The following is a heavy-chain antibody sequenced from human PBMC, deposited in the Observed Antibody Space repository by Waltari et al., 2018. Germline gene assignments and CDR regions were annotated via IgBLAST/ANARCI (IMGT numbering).Heavy chain of an antibody. V-gene: IGHV4-30-4*01. CDR1: GGSISSRSYY. J-gene: IGHJ6*02. Sequence: QVQLQESGPGLVKPSQTLSLTCTVSGGSISSRSYYWSWVRQPPGKGLEWIGYVYSSVSTYYNPSLMTRFDISKHTSTNQFSLKLTSVTAADTAVYYCARVTAVTGTGGMDVWGQGTTVIVSS. CDR2: VYSSVST. D-gene: IGHD6-19*01. CDR3: ARVTAVTGTGGMDV.